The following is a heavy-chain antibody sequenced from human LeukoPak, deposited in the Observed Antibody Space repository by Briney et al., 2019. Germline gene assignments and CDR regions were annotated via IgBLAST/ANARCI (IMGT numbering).Heavy chain of an antibody. CDR2: IIPIFGTA. V-gene: IGHV1-69*13. CDR1: GGTFSSYA. D-gene: IGHD6-6*01. J-gene: IGHJ4*02. CDR3: ARAYSSSSWDLLFAQFDY. Sequence: WASVKVSCKASGGTFSSYAISWVRQAPGQGLEWMGGIIPIFGTANYAQKFQGRVTITADESTSTAYMELSSLRSEDTAVYYCARAYSSSSWDLLFAQFDYWGQGTLVTVSS.